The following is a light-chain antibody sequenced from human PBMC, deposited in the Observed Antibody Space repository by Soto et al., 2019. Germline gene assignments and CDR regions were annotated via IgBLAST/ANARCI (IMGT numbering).Light chain of an antibody. CDR2: GNS. Sequence: QSVLTQPPSVSGAPGQRVTISCTGYNSNIGAGYDVHWYQQLPGTAPKLLIYGNSNRPSGVPDRFSASKSGTSASLAITGLQAEDEADDYCQSYDSSLSGWVFGGGTKVTVL. CDR3: QSYDSSLSGWV. CDR1: NSNIGAGYD. J-gene: IGLJ3*02. V-gene: IGLV1-40*01.